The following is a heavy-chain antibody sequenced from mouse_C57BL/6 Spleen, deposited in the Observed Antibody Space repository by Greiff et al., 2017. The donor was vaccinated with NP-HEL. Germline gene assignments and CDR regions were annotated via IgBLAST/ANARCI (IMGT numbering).Heavy chain of an antibody. J-gene: IGHJ3*01. CDR3: ASSYYGYDGFAY. V-gene: IGHV1-69*01. D-gene: IGHD2-2*01. CDR2: IDPSDSYT. Sequence: VQLQQPGAELVMPGASVKLSCKASGYTFTSYWMHWVKQRPGQGLEWIGEIDPSDSYTNYNQKFKGKSTLTVDKSSSTAYMQLSSLTSEDSAVYYCASSYYGYDGFAYWGQGTLVTVSA. CDR1: GYTFTSYW.